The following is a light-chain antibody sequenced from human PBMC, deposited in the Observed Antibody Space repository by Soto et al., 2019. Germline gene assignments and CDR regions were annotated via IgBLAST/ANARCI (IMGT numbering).Light chain of an antibody. Sequence: EIVLTQSPGTLSLSPGERATLSCRASQSVSSSYLAWYQQKPGQAPRLLIYGASSRATGIPDRFSGSGSGKDFTRTISRLEPEDFPVYYCQQYGSSPFTFGPGTKVDIK. CDR1: QSVSSSY. CDR2: GAS. J-gene: IGKJ3*01. V-gene: IGKV3-20*01. CDR3: QQYGSSPFT.